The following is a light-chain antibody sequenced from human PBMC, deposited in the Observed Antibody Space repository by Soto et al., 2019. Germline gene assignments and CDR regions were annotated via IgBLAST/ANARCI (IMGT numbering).Light chain of an antibody. J-gene: IGLJ2*01. CDR2: GNT. CDR1: SSNIGAGYD. Sequence: QSVLTQPPSVSGAPGQRVTISCTGSSSNIGAGYDVHWYQQLPGRDPKLLIYGNTNRPSGVPDRFSGSKSGTSASLAITGLQAEDEADYYCLSFDSSLSVGFGGGTKLTVL. V-gene: IGLV1-40*01. CDR3: LSFDSSLSVG.